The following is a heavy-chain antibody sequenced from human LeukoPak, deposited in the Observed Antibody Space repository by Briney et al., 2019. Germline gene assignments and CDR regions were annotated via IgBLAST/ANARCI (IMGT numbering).Heavy chain of an antibody. D-gene: IGHD2-15*01. Sequence: ASVKVSCKASGYTFTSYAISWVRQAPGQGLEWMGWISGHNDDTNYAQRLQGRVTMTTDTSTSKAYMELRSLRSDDTAVYYCARAGYCSGGSCYPYYYYYYMDVWGKGTTVTVSS. CDR2: ISGHNDDT. CDR1: GYTFTSYA. J-gene: IGHJ6*03. CDR3: ARAGYCSGGSCYPYYYYYYMDV. V-gene: IGHV1-18*01.